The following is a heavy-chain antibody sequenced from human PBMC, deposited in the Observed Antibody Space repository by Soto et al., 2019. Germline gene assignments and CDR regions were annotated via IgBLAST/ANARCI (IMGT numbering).Heavy chain of an antibody. CDR2: LNGSGGST. V-gene: IGHV3-23*01. CDR3: ARGFSAGKGSPPDY. J-gene: IGHJ4*02. D-gene: IGHD3-10*01. Sequence: WGSLRLSCAASGFTFINYAMTFFRQSPLKGLEWVSGLNGSGGSTSSADSVKGRFAISRDNSKNTLYLQMNSLRDGDTAVYYCARGFSAGKGSPPDYWGQGTLVTVSS. CDR1: GFTFINYA.